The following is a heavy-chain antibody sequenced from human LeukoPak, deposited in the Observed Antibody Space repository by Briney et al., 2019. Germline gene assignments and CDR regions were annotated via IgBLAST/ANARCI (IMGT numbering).Heavy chain of an antibody. Sequence: GRSLRLSCAASGFTFSSYAMHWVRQAPGKGLEWVAVISYDGSNKYYADSVKGRLTISRDNSKNTLYLQMNSLRAEDTAVYYCAGAMVREVMTFDYWGQGTLVTVSS. D-gene: IGHD3-10*01. CDR2: ISYDGSNK. CDR3: AGAMVREVMTFDY. J-gene: IGHJ4*02. V-gene: IGHV3-30*04. CDR1: GFTFSSYA.